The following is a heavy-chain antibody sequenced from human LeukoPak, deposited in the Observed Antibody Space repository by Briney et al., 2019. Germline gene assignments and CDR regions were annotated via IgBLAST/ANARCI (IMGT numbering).Heavy chain of an antibody. J-gene: IGHJ3*02. Sequence: GESLNISCRGSGFTFSEYWIGWVRQMPGKGLEWMGLIYPGASATTYSPSFQGQVTISADKSVSTAYLQWSSLKASDTAIYYCARTRVAGTSDAFDIWGQGTMVTVSS. CDR2: IYPGASAT. CDR1: GFTFSEYW. V-gene: IGHV5-51*01. D-gene: IGHD6-19*01. CDR3: ARTRVAGTSDAFDI.